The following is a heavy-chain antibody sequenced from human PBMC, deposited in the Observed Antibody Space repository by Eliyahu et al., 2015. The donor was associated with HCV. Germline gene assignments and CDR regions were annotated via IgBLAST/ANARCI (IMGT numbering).Heavy chain of an antibody. D-gene: IGHD2-21*02. V-gene: IGHV1-46*03. J-gene: IGHJ6*02. CDR2: INQSGGGT. CDR1: GYTFTRYY. Sequence: QVQLVQSGAEVKKPGASVKVSCKASGYTFTRYYMHGVRQAPGQGLEWMGIINQSGGGTTYAQKFKGRVTLTKDTSTSTVYMELSSLGSEDTAVYYCARTTLGAYCGGDCRYYGMDVWGQGTTVTVSS. CDR3: ARTTLGAYCGGDCRYYGMDV.